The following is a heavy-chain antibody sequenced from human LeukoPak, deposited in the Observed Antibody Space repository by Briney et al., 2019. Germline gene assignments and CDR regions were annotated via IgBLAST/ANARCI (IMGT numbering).Heavy chain of an antibody. CDR1: GFTFSGYW. CDR2: INGDGSGT. D-gene: IGHD5-18*01. V-gene: IGHV3-74*01. J-gene: IGHJ3*02. Sequence: GRSLRLSCAASGFTFSGYWMHWVRQAPGQGLVWVSRINGDGSGTNYDESVKGRFTISGDNAKNTLYLQMNSLRAEDTAVYYCARGGYTYGPATLGALDIWGPGTMVPVSS. CDR3: ARGGYTYGPATLGALDI.